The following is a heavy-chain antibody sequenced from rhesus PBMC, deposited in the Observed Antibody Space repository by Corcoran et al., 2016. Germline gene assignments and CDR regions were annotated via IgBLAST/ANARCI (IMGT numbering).Heavy chain of an antibody. CDR3: AREGPNTVTTRFGFDY. CDR1: GGSLSSNS. D-gene: IGHD4-23*01. J-gene: IGHJ4*01. CDR2: IYGSGGST. V-gene: IGHV4-160*01. Sequence: QVQLQESGPGLVKHSETLSLTCAASGGSLSSNSLRWIRQATGKGLEWIGRIYGSGGSTDYNPSLKSRVTISTDTSKNQFSLKLSSVTAADTAVYYCAREGPNTVTTRFGFDYWGQGVLVTVSS.